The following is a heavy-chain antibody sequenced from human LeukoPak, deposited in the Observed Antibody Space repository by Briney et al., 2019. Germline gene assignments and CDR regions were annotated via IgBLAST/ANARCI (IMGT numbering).Heavy chain of an antibody. CDR3: ARWAGSSEEGFDY. CDR1: GGTFISYA. CDR2: IGAYNGNT. Sequence: ASVKVSCKASGGTFISYAISWVRQAPGQGLEWMGWIGAYNGNTNYAQKLQGRVTMTTDTSTSTAYMELRSLRSDDTAVCSCARWAGSSEEGFDYWGQGTLVTVSS. V-gene: IGHV1-18*01. D-gene: IGHD3/OR15-3a*01. J-gene: IGHJ4*02.